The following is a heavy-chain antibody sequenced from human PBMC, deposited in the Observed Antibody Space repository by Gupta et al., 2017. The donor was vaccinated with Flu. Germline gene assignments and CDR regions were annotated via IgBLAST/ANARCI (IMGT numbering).Heavy chain of an antibody. CDR1: GGSFSGYY. V-gene: IGHV4-34*01. CDR3: ARDPGYSSGERDDY. J-gene: IGHJ4*02. CDR2: INHRGST. Sequence: QVQLQQWGAGLLKPSETLSLTCAAYGGSFSGYYWSWIRQPPGKGLEWIGEINHRGSTNYNPALKSRVTIPVDTSKNQFSLKLSSVTAADTAVYYCARDPGYSSGERDDYWGQGTLVTVSS. D-gene: IGHD6-19*01.